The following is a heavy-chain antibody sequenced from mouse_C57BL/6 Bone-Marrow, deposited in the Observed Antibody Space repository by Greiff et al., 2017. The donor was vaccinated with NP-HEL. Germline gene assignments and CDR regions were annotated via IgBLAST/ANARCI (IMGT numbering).Heavy chain of an antibody. CDR3: ATGYGSSYSAWFAY. Sequence: EVQLKESVAELVRPGASVKLSCTASGFNIKNTYMHWVKQRPEQGLEWIGRIDPANGNTKYAPKFQGKATITADTSSNTAYLQLSSLTSEDTAIYYCATGYGSSYSAWFAYWGQGTLVTVSA. J-gene: IGHJ3*01. CDR1: GFNIKNTY. D-gene: IGHD1-1*01. V-gene: IGHV14-3*01. CDR2: IDPANGNT.